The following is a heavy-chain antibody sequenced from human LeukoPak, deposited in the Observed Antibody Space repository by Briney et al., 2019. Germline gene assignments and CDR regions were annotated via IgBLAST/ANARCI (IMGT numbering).Heavy chain of an antibody. CDR3: ARLLRGGTSGYACDV. D-gene: IGHD1-7*01. CDR2: MNPNSGNT. CDR1: GYTFTSYG. Sequence: ASVKVSCKASGYTFTSYGISWVRQAPGQGLEWMGWMNPNSGNTGYAQKFQGRVTMTRNTSISTAYMELSSLRSEDTAVYYCARLLRGGTSGYACDVWGQGTMGTVSS. V-gene: IGHV1-8*02. J-gene: IGHJ3*01.